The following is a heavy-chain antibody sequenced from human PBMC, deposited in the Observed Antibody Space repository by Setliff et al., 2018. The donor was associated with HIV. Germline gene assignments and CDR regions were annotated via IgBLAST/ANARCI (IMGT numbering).Heavy chain of an antibody. CDR2: MYISGST. J-gene: IGHJ4*02. V-gene: IGHV4-4*07. Sequence: LSLTCTVSGGSISSYYWSWIRQPPGKGLEWIGRMYISGSTNYNSSLQSRVSMSADTSKNQFSLRLTSVTVADTAVYFCVRVFYDATDYYAPLFDYWGQGTLVTVS. CDR1: GGSISSYY. D-gene: IGHD3-22*01. CDR3: VRVFYDATDYYAPLFDY.